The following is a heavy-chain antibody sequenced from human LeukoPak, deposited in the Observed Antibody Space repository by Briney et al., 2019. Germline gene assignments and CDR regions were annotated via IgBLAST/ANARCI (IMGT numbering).Heavy chain of an antibody. D-gene: IGHD1-26*01. CDR3: ATWDRAFFDY. CDR2: IYHSGST. Sequence: SETLSLTCTVSGGSISSGGYYWSWIRQPPGKGLEWIGYIYHSGSTYYNPSLKSRVTISVDRSKNQFSLKLSSVTAADTAVYYCATWDRAFFDYWGQGTLVTVSS. V-gene: IGHV4-30-2*01. J-gene: IGHJ4*02. CDR1: GGSISSGGYY.